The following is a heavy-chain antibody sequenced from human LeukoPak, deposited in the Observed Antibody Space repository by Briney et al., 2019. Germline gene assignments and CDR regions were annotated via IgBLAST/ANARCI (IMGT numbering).Heavy chain of an antibody. D-gene: IGHD2-15*01. CDR1: GYTFTSYG. CDR2: ISAYNGNT. J-gene: IGHJ4*02. V-gene: IGHV1-18*01. CDR3: ARGSLVVAESPFDY. Sequence: ASVKVSCKTSGYTFTSYGISWVRQAPGQRLEWMGWISAYNGNTNYAQKLQGRVTMTTDTSTSTAYMELRSLRSDDTAVYYCARGSLVVAESPFDYWGQGTLVTVSS.